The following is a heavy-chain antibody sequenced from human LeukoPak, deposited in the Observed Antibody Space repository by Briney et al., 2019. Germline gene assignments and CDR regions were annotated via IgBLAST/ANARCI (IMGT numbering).Heavy chain of an antibody. CDR1: GYTFTSYG. CDR2: ISVYNGNT. CDR3: ARGQRGYSYGNYFDY. V-gene: IGHV1-18*04. D-gene: IGHD5-18*01. Sequence: ASVKVSCKASGYTFTSYGISWVRQAPGQGLEWMGWISVYNGNTNYAQKLQGRVTMTRDTSISTAYMELSRLRSDDTAVYYCARGQRGYSYGNYFDYWGQGTLVTVSS. J-gene: IGHJ4*02.